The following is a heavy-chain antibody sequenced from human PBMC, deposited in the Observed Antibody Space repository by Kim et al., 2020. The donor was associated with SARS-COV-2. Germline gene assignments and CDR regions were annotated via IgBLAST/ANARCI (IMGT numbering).Heavy chain of an antibody. D-gene: IGHD5-18*01. CDR2: ISNDGRNK. V-gene: IGHV3-30*14. CDR1: GFNFNSHT. CDR3: AREEFAMVTYDY. Sequence: GGSLRLSCAASGFNFNSHTLHWVRQAPGKGLEWVALISNDGRNKYYEDSVKGRFTVSRDIVNNTLHLQMNSLRPEDTALYFCAREEFAMVTYDYWGQGALVTVSS. J-gene: IGHJ4*02.